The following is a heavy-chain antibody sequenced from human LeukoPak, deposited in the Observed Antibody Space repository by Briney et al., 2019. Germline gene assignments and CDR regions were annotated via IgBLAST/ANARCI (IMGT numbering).Heavy chain of an antibody. J-gene: IGHJ4*02. CDR2: IYYSGST. Sequence: SETLSLTCTVSGGSISSSSYYWGWIRQPPGKGLEWIGSIYYSGSTYYNPSLKSRVTISVDTSKNQFSLKLSSVTAADTAVYYCAISIAVAGTHSAFDYWGQGTLVTVSS. V-gene: IGHV4-39*01. CDR3: AISIAVAGTHSAFDY. CDR1: GGSISSSSYY. D-gene: IGHD6-19*01.